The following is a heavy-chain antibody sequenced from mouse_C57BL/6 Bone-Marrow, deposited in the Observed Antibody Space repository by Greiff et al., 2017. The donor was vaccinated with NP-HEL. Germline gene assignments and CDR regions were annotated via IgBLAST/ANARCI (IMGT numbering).Heavy chain of an antibody. CDR2: INPSTGGT. D-gene: IGHD2-1*01. CDR1: GYSFTGYY. V-gene: IGHV1-42*01. Sequence: EVQGVESGPELVKPGASVKISCKASGYSFTGYYMNWVKQSPEKSLEWIGEINPSTGGTTYNQKFKAKATLTVDKSSSTAYMQLKSLTSEDSAVYYCARRRDGNYAFDYWGQGTTLTVSS. J-gene: IGHJ2*01. CDR3: ARRRDGNYAFDY.